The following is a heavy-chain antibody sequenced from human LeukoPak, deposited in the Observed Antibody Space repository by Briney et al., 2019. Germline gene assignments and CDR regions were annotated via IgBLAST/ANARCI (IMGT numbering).Heavy chain of an antibody. D-gene: IGHD3-16*01. J-gene: IGHJ4*02. CDR3: TTDHPGGH. CDR2: IKSTHDGETT. CDR1: GFTFINAW. Sequence: GGSLRLSCAASGFTFINAWMSWVRQAPGKGLEWVGRIKSTHDGETTDYAAPVKGRFTISRDDSKNTLYLQMNSLKTEDTAVYYCTTDHPGGHWGQGTLVTVSS. V-gene: IGHV3-15*01.